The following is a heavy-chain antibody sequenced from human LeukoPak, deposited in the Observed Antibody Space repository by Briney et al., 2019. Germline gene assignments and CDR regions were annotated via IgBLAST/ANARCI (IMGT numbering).Heavy chain of an antibody. CDR2: IYPGDSDT. Sequence: GESLKISCKGSGYSFTTYWIAWVRQMPGEGLEYMGIIYPGDSDTRYSPSFQGQVTISADKSINTAYPQWSSLKASDTAMYYCARQMIAGATKSPFDYWGQGTLVTVSS. J-gene: IGHJ4*02. CDR3: ARQMIAGATKSPFDY. V-gene: IGHV5-51*01. CDR1: GYSFTTYW. D-gene: IGHD1-26*01.